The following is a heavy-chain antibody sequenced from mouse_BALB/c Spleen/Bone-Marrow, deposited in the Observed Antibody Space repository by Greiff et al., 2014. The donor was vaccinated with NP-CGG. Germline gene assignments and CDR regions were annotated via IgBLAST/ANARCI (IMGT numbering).Heavy chain of an antibody. J-gene: IGHJ4*01. Sequence: VQLKESGGGLVKPGGSLKLSCAASGFTFSDYYMHWVRQTPEKRLEWVATISAGGIYTYYPDSVKGRFTISRDNAKNNLYLQMSSLKSEDTAMYYCARGGRGRIYAMDYWGQGTSVTVSS. CDR3: ARGGRGRIYAMDY. CDR1: GFTFSDYY. D-gene: IGHD3-1*01. CDR2: ISAGGIYT. V-gene: IGHV5-4*02.